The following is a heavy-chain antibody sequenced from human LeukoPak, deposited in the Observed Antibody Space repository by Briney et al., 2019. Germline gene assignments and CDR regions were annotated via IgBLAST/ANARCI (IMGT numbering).Heavy chain of an antibody. V-gene: IGHV4-34*01. CDR2: ITHSGST. CDR1: GGSISSYY. Sequence: PSETLSLTCTVPGGSISSYYWSWIRQPPGKGLEWIGEITHSGSTNYNPSLKSRVTISVDTSKNQFSVKLSSVTDADTAVYYCARRLRFGAGIDYWGQGTLVTVSS. J-gene: IGHJ4*02. D-gene: IGHD3-10*01. CDR3: ARRLRFGAGIDY.